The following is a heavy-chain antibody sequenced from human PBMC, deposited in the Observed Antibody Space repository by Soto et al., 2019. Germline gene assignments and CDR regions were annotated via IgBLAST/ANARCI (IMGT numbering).Heavy chain of an antibody. CDR3: ARHHMAATDMYFDY. D-gene: IGHD6-19*01. CDR1: GGSISSGGYY. CDR2: IYDKDST. V-gene: IGHV4-31*03. J-gene: IGHJ4*02. Sequence: QVQLQESGPGLVKPSQTLSLTCTVSGGSISSGGYYWSWIRQHPGKGLEWIGYIYDKDSTYYNPSLKSRVTMSVDMSRNQFSLKLSSVTAADTAVYYCARHHMAATDMYFDYWGQGTLVTVSS.